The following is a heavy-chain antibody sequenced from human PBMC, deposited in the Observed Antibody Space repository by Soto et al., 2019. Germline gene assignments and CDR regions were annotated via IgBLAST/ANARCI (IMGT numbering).Heavy chain of an antibody. CDR3: ARPLIDSSSRTETYGMDV. CDR1: GFSFSSYA. D-gene: IGHD6-13*01. CDR2: ISYDGSNK. J-gene: IGHJ6*02. Sequence: QVQLVESGGGVVQPGRSLRLSCAASGFSFSSYAMDWVRQAPGKWLEWVAVISYDGSNKYFADSVKGRFTISRDNSKNTLYLQMNSLRAEDTAVYYCARPLIDSSSRTETYGMDVWGQGTTVTVSS. V-gene: IGHV3-30-3*01.